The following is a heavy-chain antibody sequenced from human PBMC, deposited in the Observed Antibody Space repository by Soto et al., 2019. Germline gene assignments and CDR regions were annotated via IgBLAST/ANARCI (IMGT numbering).Heavy chain of an antibody. D-gene: IGHD6-13*01. J-gene: IGHJ4*02. CDR1: GGSFSGYY. CDR3: ARGPRGIATH. V-gene: IGHV4-34*01. Sequence: SETLSLTCAVYGGSFSGYYWSWIRQPPGKGLEWIGEINHSGSTNYNPSLKSRVTISVDTSKNQFSLKLGSVTAADTAVYYCARGPRGIATHWGQGTLVTVSS. CDR2: INHSGST.